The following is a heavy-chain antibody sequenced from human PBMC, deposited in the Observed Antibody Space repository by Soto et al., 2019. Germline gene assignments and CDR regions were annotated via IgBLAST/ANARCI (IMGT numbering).Heavy chain of an antibody. CDR3: TRGGWYLDH. J-gene: IGHJ4*02. D-gene: IGHD6-19*01. CDR1: GFTFSSSG. V-gene: IGHV3-33*01. Sequence: GGSLRLSCAASGFTFSSSGMHWVRQSPGKGLEWVAVIWYDGSNKYYADSVKGRFTISRDNSKNTLYLQMNSLRAEDTAVYYCTRGGWYLDHWGQGILVTVSS. CDR2: IWYDGSNK.